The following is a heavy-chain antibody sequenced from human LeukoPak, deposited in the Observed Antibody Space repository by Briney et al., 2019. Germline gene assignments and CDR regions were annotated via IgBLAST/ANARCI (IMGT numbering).Heavy chain of an antibody. CDR3: AKVRPYYYDSSGYYPRGPSDY. J-gene: IGHJ4*02. CDR1: GFTFSSYA. V-gene: IGHV3-23*01. CDR2: ISGSGGST. Sequence: PGGSLRLSCAASGFTFSSYAMSWVRQAPGKGLEWVSAISGSGGSTYYADSVKGRFTISRDNSKNTLYLQMNSLRAEDTAVYYCAKVRPYYYDSSGYYPRGPSDYWGQGTLVTVSS. D-gene: IGHD3-22*01.